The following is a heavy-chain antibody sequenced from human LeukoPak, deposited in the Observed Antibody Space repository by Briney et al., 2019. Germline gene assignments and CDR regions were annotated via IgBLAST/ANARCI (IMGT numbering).Heavy chain of an antibody. D-gene: IGHD3-10*01. CDR2: IYPGDSNT. V-gene: IGHV5-51*01. J-gene: IGHJ4*02. Sequence: GESLKISCEGSGYSFSNYWIGWVRQMPGKGLEWMGIIYPGDSNTKYNPFFQGQVTISADKSVSTAYLQWSSLKASDTAMYYCARRGGLDYWGQGTLVTVSS. CDR1: GYSFSNYW. CDR3: ARRGGLDY.